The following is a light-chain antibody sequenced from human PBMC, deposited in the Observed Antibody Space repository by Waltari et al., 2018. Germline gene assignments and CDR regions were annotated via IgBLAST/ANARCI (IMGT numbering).Light chain of an antibody. Sequence: DIQMTQSLSVVSAFVAQRVTVTCRASQGISTWLAWYQQKPGKAPKLLIYAAYILESGGPSRFSGSGSGTDFTLTISSLQPEDFATYYCQQAKSFPLTFGGGTKVEIK. V-gene: IGKV1-12*01. CDR2: AAY. CDR3: QQAKSFPLT. CDR1: QGISTW. J-gene: IGKJ4*01.